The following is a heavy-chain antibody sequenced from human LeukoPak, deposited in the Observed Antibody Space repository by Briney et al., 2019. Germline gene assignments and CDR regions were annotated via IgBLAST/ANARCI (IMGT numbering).Heavy chain of an antibody. CDR2: INPSGGST. D-gene: IGHD2-8*01. Sequence: ASVKVSCKASGYSLTTYYMHWVRQAPGQGLEWMAIINPSGGSTNYAQKFQGRVTMTRDTPTNTVYMELSSLRTGDTAVYYCASVYLYGMDVWGQGTTVTVSS. CDR3: ASVYLYGMDV. CDR1: GYSLTTYY. J-gene: IGHJ6*02. V-gene: IGHV1-46*01.